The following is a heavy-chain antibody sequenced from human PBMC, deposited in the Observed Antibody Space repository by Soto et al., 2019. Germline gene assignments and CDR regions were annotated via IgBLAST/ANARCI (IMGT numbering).Heavy chain of an antibody. CDR1: GYSFTSYW. CDR2: IYPGDSDT. CDR3: ARQRYSSSWYNSGTYYFDY. J-gene: IGHJ4*02. Sequence: PGESLKLSCQGSGYSFTSYWIGWVRQMPGKGLEWMGIIYPGDSDTRYSPSFQGQVTISADKSISTAYLQWSSLKASDTAMYYCARQRYSSSWYNSGTYYFDYWGQGTRVTV. V-gene: IGHV5-51*01. D-gene: IGHD6-13*01.